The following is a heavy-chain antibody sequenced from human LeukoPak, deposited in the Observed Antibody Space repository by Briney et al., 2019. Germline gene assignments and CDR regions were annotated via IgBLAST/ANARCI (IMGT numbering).Heavy chain of an antibody. CDR1: GGTFSSYA. V-gene: IGHV1-69*05. CDR3: AIAGLAQPVGLWDY. Sequence: GSSVKVSCKAFGGTFSSYAISWVRQAPGQGLEWMGRIIPIFGTANYAQKFQGRVTITTDESTSTAYMELSSLRSEDTAVYYCAIAGLAQPVGLWDYWGQGTLVTVSS. D-gene: IGHD3/OR15-3a*01. CDR2: IIPIFGTA. J-gene: IGHJ4*02.